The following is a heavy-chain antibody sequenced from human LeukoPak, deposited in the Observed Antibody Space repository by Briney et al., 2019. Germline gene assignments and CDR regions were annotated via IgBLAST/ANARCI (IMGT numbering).Heavy chain of an antibody. V-gene: IGHV1-24*01. J-gene: IGHJ6*02. CDR1: GYTLTELS. D-gene: IGHD1-26*01. CDR3: ATDNPPIVGADYYYYGMDV. Sequence: ASVKVSCKVSGYTLTELSMHRVRQAPGKGLEWMGGFDPEDGETIYAQKFQGRVTMTEDTSTDTAYMELSSLRSEDTAVYYCATDNPPIVGADYYYYGMDVWGQGTTVTVSS. CDR2: FDPEDGET.